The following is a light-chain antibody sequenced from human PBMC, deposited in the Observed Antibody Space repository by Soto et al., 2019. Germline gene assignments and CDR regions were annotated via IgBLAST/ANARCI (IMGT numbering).Light chain of an antibody. CDR1: SSDVGGYKY. Sequence: QSALTQPASVSESPGQSITISCTGSSSDVGGYKYVSWYQQHPGKAPKLLIYDVTNRPSGVSNRFSGSKSGYTASLTISGLQSEDEADYYCSSYTSFKTLVFGTGTKVPS. CDR3: SSYTSFKTLV. J-gene: IGLJ1*01. V-gene: IGLV2-14*01. CDR2: DVT.